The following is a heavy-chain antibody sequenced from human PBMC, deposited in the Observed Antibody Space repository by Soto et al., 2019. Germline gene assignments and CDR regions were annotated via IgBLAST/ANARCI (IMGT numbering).Heavy chain of an antibody. V-gene: IGHV3-23*01. Sequence: EVQLLEPGGGLVQPGGSLRLSCAASAFTFSNYAMSWVRQAPGKGLEWVSRISGSGDTTHYAGTVKGRFTISRDNSMNTLYLQMNSLRAEDTAVYYCAKDDGGWYGWFDPWGQGTLVTVSS. CDR2: ISGSGDTT. CDR3: AKDDGGWYGWFDP. J-gene: IGHJ5*02. D-gene: IGHD6-19*01. CDR1: AFTFSNYA.